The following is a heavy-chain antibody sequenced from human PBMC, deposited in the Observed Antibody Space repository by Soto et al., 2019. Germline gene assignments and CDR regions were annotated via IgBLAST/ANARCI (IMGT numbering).Heavy chain of an antibody. CDR1: GFTFSSYA. Sequence: GGSLRLSCAASGFTFSSYAMSWVRQAPGKGLEWVSAISGSGGSTYYADSVKGRFTISRDNSKNTLYLQMNSLRAEDTAVYYCAKDYGDYPSYYYYMDVWGKGTTVTVSS. V-gene: IGHV3-23*01. CDR3: AKDYGDYPSYYYYMDV. CDR2: ISGSGGST. J-gene: IGHJ6*03. D-gene: IGHD4-17*01.